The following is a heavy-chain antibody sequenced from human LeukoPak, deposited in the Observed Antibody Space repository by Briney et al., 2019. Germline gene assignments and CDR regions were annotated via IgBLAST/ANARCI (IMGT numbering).Heavy chain of an antibody. V-gene: IGHV3-48*03. CDR3: ARTEDTAMAYYFDY. Sequence: PGGSLRLSCAASGFTFSSYEMNWVRQAPGKGLEWVPYISSSGSTIYYADSVKGRFTISRDNAKNSLYLQMNSLRAEDTAVYYCARTEDTAMAYYFDYWGQGTLVTVSS. CDR1: GFTFSSYE. D-gene: IGHD5-18*01. CDR2: ISSSGSTI. J-gene: IGHJ4*02.